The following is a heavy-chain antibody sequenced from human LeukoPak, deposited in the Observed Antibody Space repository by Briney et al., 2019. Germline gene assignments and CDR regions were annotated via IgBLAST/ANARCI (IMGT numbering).Heavy chain of an antibody. J-gene: IGHJ6*03. CDR2: IWYDGSNK. V-gene: IGHV3-33*01. D-gene: IGHD2-15*01. CDR3: ARNHPIVTDADYYYMDV. CDR1: GFTFSSYG. Sequence: GGSLRLSCAASGFTFSSYGMHWVRQAPGKGLEWVGVIWYDGSNKYYADSVKGRFTISRDNSKNTLYLQMNSLRAEDTAVYYCARNHPIVTDADYYYMDVWGKGTTVTVSS.